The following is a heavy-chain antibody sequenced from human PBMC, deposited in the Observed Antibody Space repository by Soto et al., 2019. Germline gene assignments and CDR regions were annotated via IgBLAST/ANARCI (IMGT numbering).Heavy chain of an antibody. D-gene: IGHD3-10*01. V-gene: IGHV4-39*01. CDR1: GGSISSSSYY. Sequence: SETLSLTCTVSGGSISSSSYYWGWIRQPPGKGLEWIGSIYYSGSTYYNQSLKSRVTISVDTSKNQFSLKLSSVTAADTAVYYCARRNSITMVRGVGPYYGMDVWGQGTTVT. CDR2: IYYSGST. CDR3: ARRNSITMVRGVGPYYGMDV. J-gene: IGHJ6*02.